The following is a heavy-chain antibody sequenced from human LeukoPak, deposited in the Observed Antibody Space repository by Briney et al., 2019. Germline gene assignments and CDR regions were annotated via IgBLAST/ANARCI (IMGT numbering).Heavy chain of an antibody. Sequence: GGSLTLLCALSGLTFSRYDMLWLRQARGKALVWVAFIRYDRRNKFYADSVKGRFNLSRDNSKNTLYLQMNSLRSEYTAVYYCAKDRHAPGRYCSSTTCFPFDSWGQGTLVTVSS. J-gene: IGHJ5*01. CDR3: AKDRHAPGRYCSSTTCFPFDS. CDR1: GLTFSRYD. CDR2: IRYDRRNK. V-gene: IGHV3-30*02. D-gene: IGHD2-2*01.